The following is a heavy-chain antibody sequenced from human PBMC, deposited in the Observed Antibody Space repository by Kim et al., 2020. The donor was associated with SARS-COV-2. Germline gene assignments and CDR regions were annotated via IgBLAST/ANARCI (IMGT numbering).Heavy chain of an antibody. CDR1: GFTFSSYS. D-gene: IGHD4-17*01. CDR3: ARDPSYDYDYGGNGGDAGMDV. CDR2: ISSSSSTI. Sequence: GGSLRLSCAASGFTFSSYSMNWVRQAPGKGLEWVSYISSSSSTIYYADSVKGRFTISRDNAKNSLYLQMNSLRDEDTAVYYCARDPSYDYDYGGNGGDAGMDVWGQGTTVTVSS. V-gene: IGHV3-48*02. J-gene: IGHJ6*02.